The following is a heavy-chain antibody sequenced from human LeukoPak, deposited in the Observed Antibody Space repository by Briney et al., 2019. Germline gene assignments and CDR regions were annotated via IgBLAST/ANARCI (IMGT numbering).Heavy chain of an antibody. CDR2: IYHSGST. V-gene: IGHV4-38-2*01. CDR3: AGIVVVPAAKQFDY. J-gene: IGHJ4*02. CDR1: GYSISSGYY. Sequence: SETLSLTCAVSGYSISSGYYCGWIRQPPGKGLEWIGSIYHSGSTYYNPSLKSRVNISVDTSKNQFSLKLSSVTAADTAVYYCAGIVVVPAAKQFDYWGQGTLVTVSS. D-gene: IGHD2-2*01.